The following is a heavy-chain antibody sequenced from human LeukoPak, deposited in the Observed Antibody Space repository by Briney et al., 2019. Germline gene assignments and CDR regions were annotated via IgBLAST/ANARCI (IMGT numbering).Heavy chain of an antibody. J-gene: IGHJ4*02. CDR3: AKRSVDYDFWSGVDY. Sequence: GSRRLSCEASGFTLRSNAMSWVGQAQGKGREWVSAISASGSTTYYADSVKGRFIISRDSSKNTLYLQMNSLRAEDTAVYYCAKRSVDYDFWSGVDYWGQGTLVTVSS. CDR2: ISASGSTT. CDR1: GFTLRSNA. V-gene: IGHV3-23*01. D-gene: IGHD3-3*01.